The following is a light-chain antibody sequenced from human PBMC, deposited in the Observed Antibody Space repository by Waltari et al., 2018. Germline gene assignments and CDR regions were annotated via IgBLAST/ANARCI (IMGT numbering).Light chain of an antibody. Sequence: YDLTQPPSVSVSPGQTATITCYGDNLGEKFVSWYQQRPGQSPFLVIYQDFKRPSGIPGRFSGSNYGNTATLTISGAQAMDEADFYCQSWVGKVVFGGGTKLTV. CDR3: QSWVGKVV. J-gene: IGLJ2*01. CDR2: QDF. V-gene: IGLV3-1*01. CDR1: NLGEKF.